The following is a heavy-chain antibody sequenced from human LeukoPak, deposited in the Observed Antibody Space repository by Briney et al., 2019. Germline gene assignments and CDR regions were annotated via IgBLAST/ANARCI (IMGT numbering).Heavy chain of an antibody. J-gene: IGHJ4*02. V-gene: IGHV1-69*04. Sequence: SVKVSCKASGGTFSSYTISWVRQAPGQGLEWMGRIIPILGIANYAQKFQGRVTITADKSTSTAYMELSSLRSEDTAVYYCARECCSGGSCFDYSSQGTLVTVSS. CDR3: ARECCSGGSCFDY. CDR1: GGTFSSYT. CDR2: IIPILGIA. D-gene: IGHD2-15*01.